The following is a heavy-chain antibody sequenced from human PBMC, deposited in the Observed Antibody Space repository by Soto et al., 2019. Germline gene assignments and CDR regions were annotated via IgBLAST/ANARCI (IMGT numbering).Heavy chain of an antibody. D-gene: IGHD3-22*01. CDR3: ARDPYYYDSSGYFLFDY. Sequence: GGSLSLSCAASGSTFNTYAMSWVRQAPGKGLEWVSGITGSGGATYTESVKGRFTVSRDSSKNTLYLQMNSLRAEDTAVYYCARDPYYYDSSGYFLFDYWGQGTLVTVSS. CDR2: ITGSGGAT. CDR1: GSTFNTYA. J-gene: IGHJ4*02. V-gene: IGHV3-23*01.